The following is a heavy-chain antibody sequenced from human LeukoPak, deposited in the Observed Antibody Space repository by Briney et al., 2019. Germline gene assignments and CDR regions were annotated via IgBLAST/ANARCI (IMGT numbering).Heavy chain of an antibody. CDR3: AKRNTMVRGGPCFDY. D-gene: IGHD3-10*01. V-gene: IGHV3-23*01. Sequence: GGSLRLSCAASGFSFSSYAMNWVRQAPGEGLEWVSIIFGNGDITYYADSVKGRFTVSRDNSKDTLYLQMNDLRPDDTAIYYCAKRNTMVRGGPCFDYWGQGLLVTVSS. J-gene: IGHJ4*02. CDR1: GFSFSSYA. CDR2: IFGNGDIT.